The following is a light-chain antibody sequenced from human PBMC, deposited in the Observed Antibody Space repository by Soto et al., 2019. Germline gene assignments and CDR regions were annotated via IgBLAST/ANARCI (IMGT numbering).Light chain of an antibody. CDR1: SSDVGRYNY. CDR2: EVS. CDR3: SSYTSSSTWV. Sequence: QSVLTQPASVSGSPGQSITISCTGTSSDVGRYNYVSWYQQHPGKAPKLLIYEVSNRPSGVSNRFSGSKSGNTASLTISGLQVEDEADYYCSSYTSSSTWVFGGGTKLTVL. V-gene: IGLV2-14*01. J-gene: IGLJ3*02.